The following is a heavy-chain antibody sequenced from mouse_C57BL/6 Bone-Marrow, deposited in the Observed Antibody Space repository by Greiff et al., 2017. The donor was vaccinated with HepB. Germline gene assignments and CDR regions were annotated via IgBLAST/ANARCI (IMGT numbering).Heavy chain of an antibody. J-gene: IGHJ3*02. CDR1: GYSITSGYY. CDR3: ARELRLR. CDR2: ISYDGSN. Sequence: EVKLMESGPGLVKPSQSLSLTRSVTGYSITSGYYWNWIRQFPGNKLEWMGYISYDGSNNYNPSLKNRISITRDTSKNQFFLKLNSVTTEDTATYYCARELRLRWGQGTLVTVSA. D-gene: IGHD3-2*02. V-gene: IGHV3-6*01.